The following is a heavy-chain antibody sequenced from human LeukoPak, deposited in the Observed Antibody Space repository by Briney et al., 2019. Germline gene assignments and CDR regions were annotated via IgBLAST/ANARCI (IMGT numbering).Heavy chain of an antibody. CDR1: GGSISSNSYY. Sequence: PSETLSLSCSVSGGSISSNSYYWGWIRQPPGKGLEWIGSIYYSGSTYYNPSLKSRVTISADTSKNQLSLKLSSVTAADTAVYYCARDYGGNCIDYWGQGTLLTVSS. J-gene: IGHJ4*02. V-gene: IGHV4-39*01. D-gene: IGHD4-23*01. CDR3: ARDYGGNCIDY. CDR2: IYYSGST.